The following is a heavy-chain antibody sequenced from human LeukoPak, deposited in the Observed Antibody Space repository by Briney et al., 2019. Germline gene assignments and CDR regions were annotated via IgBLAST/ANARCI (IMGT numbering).Heavy chain of an antibody. D-gene: IGHD7-27*01. CDR3: ASSLGSNGFDY. CDR1: GFTFSSYS. Sequence: GGSLRLSCAASGFTFSSYSMNWVRRAPGKGLEWVSSISSSSSNIYYADSVKGRFTISRDNAKNSLYLQMNSLRAEDTAVYYCASSLGSNGFDYWGQGTLVTVSS. V-gene: IGHV3-21*01. CDR2: ISSSSSNI. J-gene: IGHJ4*02.